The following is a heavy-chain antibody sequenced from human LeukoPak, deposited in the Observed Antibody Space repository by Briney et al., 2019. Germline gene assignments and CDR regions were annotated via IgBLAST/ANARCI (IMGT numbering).Heavy chain of an antibody. CDR2: IIPILGVG. D-gene: IGHD3-10*01. Sequence: GASVKVSCKASGGTFISYAISWVRQAPGQGLEWMGRIIPILGVGNYAQKFQGRVTITADESTSPAYMELSSLRSEDTAVYYCARTTYYGSGSYYTPADYWGQGTLVTVSS. J-gene: IGHJ4*02. CDR3: ARTTYYGSGSYYTPADY. CDR1: GGTFISYA. V-gene: IGHV1-69*04.